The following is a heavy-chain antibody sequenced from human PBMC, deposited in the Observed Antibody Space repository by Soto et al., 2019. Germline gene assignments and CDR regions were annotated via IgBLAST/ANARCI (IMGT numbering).Heavy chain of an antibody. CDR3: ARDFRDGYYFDY. V-gene: IGHV3-21*01. J-gene: IGHJ4*02. CDR1: GFTFSSYA. Sequence: GGSLRLSCAASGFTFSSYAMNWVRRAPGKGLEWVSSISSSYSYIYYADSVKGRFTISRDNAKNSLYLQMNSLRAEDTAVYYCARDFRDGYYFDYWGQGTLVTVSS. CDR2: ISSSYSYI. D-gene: IGHD5-12*01.